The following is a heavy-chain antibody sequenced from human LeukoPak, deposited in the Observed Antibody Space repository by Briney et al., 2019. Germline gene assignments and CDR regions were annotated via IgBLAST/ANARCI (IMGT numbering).Heavy chain of an antibody. CDR1: GFTVSSNY. J-gene: IGHJ4*02. CDR2: IYSGGST. Sequence: PGGSLRLSCAASGFTVSSNYMSWVRQPPGKGLEWVSLIYSGGSTYYADSVKGRFTISRGNSKNTVYLQMNSLRAEDTAVYYCARRAGGYSHPHDYWGQGTLVTVSS. D-gene: IGHD4-23*01. CDR3: ARRAGGYSHPHDY. V-gene: IGHV3-53*01.